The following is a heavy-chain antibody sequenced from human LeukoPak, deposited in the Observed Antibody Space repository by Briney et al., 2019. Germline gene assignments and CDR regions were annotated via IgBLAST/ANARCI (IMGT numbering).Heavy chain of an antibody. CDR3: ARARSHSSGWNF. CDR1: GGSFSGYY. V-gene: IGHV4-34*01. J-gene: IGHJ4*02. Sequence: KPSETLSLTCAVYGGSFSGYYWSWIRRPPGKGLEWIGEINHSGSTNYNPSLKSRVTISVDTSKNQFSLKLSSVTAADTAVYYCARARSHSSGWNFWGQGTLVTVSS. CDR2: INHSGST. D-gene: IGHD6-19*01.